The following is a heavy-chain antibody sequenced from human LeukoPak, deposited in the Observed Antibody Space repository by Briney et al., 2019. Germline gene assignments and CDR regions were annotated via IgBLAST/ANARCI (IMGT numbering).Heavy chain of an antibody. V-gene: IGHV3-30-3*01. CDR1: GFTFSSYA. CDR3: ARVGYSGSYFGY. J-gene: IGHJ4*02. D-gene: IGHD1-26*01. CDR2: ISYDGSNK. Sequence: GRSLRLSCAASGFTFSSYAMHWVRQAPGRGLEWVAVISYDGSNKYYADSVKGRFTISRDNSKNTLYLQMNSLRAEDTAVYYCARVGYSGSYFGYWGQGTLVTVSS.